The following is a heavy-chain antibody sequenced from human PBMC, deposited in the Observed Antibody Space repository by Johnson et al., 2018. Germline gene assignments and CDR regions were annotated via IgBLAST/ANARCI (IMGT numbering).Heavy chain of an antibody. V-gene: IGHV3-30*04. D-gene: IGHD2-21*02. CDR3: ARCAYCGPDCYSNYFDF. CDR2: ITYDGRNI. Sequence: QVQLVQSGGGVVQPGRSLRLSCAASGFTFNKYTLHWVRQAPGKGLEWVALITYDGRNIYYADSVKGRFTISRDNSKNTLYLQMSSLRGEDKAVYYCARCAYCGPDCYSNYFDFWGQGTLVTVSS. CDR1: GFTFNKYT. J-gene: IGHJ4*02.